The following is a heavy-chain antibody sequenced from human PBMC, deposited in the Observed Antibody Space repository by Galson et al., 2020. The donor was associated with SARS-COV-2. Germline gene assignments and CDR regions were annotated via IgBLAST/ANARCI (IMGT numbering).Heavy chain of an antibody. CDR1: GFTFSTYW. J-gene: IGHJ6*02. V-gene: IGHV3-7*05. Sequence: GESLKISCAASGFTFSTYWMSWVRQAPGKGLEWVANIKEDGSEKQYVDSVKGRFTISRDNAKNSLYLQMNSLRAEDTAVYYCARPRDSYFYYYGMDVWGQGTTATVSS. D-gene: IGHD2-21*02. CDR3: ARPRDSYFYYYGMDV. CDR2: IKEDGSEK.